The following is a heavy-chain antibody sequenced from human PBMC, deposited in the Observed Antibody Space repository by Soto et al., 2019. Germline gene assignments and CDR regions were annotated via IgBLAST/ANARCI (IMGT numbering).Heavy chain of an antibody. Sequence: SGGSLRLSCAASGFTFRSYAMNWVRQSPGTGLEWVSAISASGGGGTTYYTDSVKGRFTISRDNSKNTVYLQMNSLRAEDTAVYYCAKDREMATIRRFDVWGQGILVTVSS. D-gene: IGHD5-12*01. J-gene: IGHJ4*02. CDR3: AKDREMATIRRFDV. CDR1: GFTFRSYA. V-gene: IGHV3-23*01. CDR2: ISASGGGGTT.